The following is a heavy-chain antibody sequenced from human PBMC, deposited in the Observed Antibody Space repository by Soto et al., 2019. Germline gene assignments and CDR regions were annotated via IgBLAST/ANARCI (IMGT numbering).Heavy chain of an antibody. Sequence: QVQLVQSGAEVKRLGASVKASCQASGYSFSNTGISWVRQAPGQGFDWMGWLNGDNGNTNNAQKFQGRVTMTTDTSTSTAYMELRSLRSDDTAVYYCARDLGYGDYGTDFWGQGTLVTVSS. CDR2: LNGDNGNT. CDR3: ARDLGYGDYGTDF. J-gene: IGHJ4*02. CDR1: GYSFSNTG. V-gene: IGHV1-18*04. D-gene: IGHD4-17*01.